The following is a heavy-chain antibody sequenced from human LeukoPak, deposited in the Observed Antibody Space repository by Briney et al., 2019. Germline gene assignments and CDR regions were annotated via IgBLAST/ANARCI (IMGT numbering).Heavy chain of an antibody. D-gene: IGHD3-10*01. CDR2: IKKKADGGTT. V-gene: IGHV3-15*01. CDR3: ATYYPITSRH. Sequence: GGSLRLSCAASGLTFINARMSWVRQAPGKGLEWVGHIKKKADGGTTDYAAPVQGRFTISRDDSKDTLYLQMNSLNTEDSAVYYCATYYPITSRHWGQGALVTVSS. J-gene: IGHJ4*02. CDR1: GLTFINAR.